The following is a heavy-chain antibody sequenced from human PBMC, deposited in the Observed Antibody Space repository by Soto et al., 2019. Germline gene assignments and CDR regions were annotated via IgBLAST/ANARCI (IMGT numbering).Heavy chain of an antibody. D-gene: IGHD2-2*01. CDR2: ISGSGGST. CDR3: AKEPDIVVVPAATGVDY. Sequence: GGSLRLSCAASGFTFSSYAMSGVRQAPGKGLEWVSAISGSGGSTYYADSVKGRFTISRDNSKNTLYLQMNSLRAEDTAVYYCAKEPDIVVVPAATGVDYWGQGTLVTVSS. CDR1: GFTFSSYA. V-gene: IGHV3-23*01. J-gene: IGHJ4*02.